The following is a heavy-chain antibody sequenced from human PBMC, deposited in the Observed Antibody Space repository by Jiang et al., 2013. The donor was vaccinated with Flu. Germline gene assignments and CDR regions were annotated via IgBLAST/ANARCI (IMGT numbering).Heavy chain of an antibody. V-gene: IGHV4-31*02. Sequence: SWIRQVPGKGLECIGYISYRGSTYYNPSLQSRLTISVDTSKNQFSLNLNSVTAADTAVYYCATLGSNYGNSFDYWGQGALVTVSS. D-gene: IGHD5-18*01. CDR3: ATLGSNYGNSFDY. J-gene: IGHJ4*02. CDR2: ISYRGST.